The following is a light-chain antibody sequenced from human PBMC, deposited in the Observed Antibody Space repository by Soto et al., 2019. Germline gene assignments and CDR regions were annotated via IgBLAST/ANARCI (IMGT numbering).Light chain of an antibody. CDR2: GAS. CDR1: QSVSSN. Sequence: EIVMTQSPATLSVSPGERATLSCRASQSVSSNLAWYQQKAGQAPRLLMYGASTWATGIPARFSGSGSGTEFTLTISSLQSEDFAVYYCQQYNNWPLTFGGGTKVEIK. CDR3: QQYNNWPLT. V-gene: IGKV3-15*01. J-gene: IGKJ4*01.